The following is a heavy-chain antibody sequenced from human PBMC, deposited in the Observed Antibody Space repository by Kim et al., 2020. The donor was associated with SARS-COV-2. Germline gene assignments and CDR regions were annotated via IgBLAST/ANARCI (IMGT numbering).Heavy chain of an antibody. CDR1: GGSISSYY. Sequence: SETLSLTCTVSGGSISSYYWSWIRQPPGKGLEWIGYIYYSGSTNYNPSLKSRVTISVDTSKNQFSLKLSSVTAADTAVYYCARIHSLSGSNYYYYGMDVWGQGTTVTVSS. V-gene: IGHV4-59*01. CDR2: IYYSGST. J-gene: IGHJ6*02. D-gene: IGHD1-26*01. CDR3: ARIHSLSGSNYYYYGMDV.